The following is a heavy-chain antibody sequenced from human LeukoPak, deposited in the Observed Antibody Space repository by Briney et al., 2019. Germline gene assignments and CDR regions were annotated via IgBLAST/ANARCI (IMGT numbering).Heavy chain of an antibody. CDR1: GFTFSSYW. Sequence: GGSLRLSCAASGFTFSSYWMSWVRQAPGKGLEWVANIKQDGSEKYYVDSVKGRFTISRDTSKNTLYLQMNSLRAEDTAVYYCARLSANSSAYFFDYWGQGTLVTVSS. J-gene: IGHJ4*02. V-gene: IGHV3-7*02. CDR3: ARLSANSSAYFFDY. D-gene: IGHD3-22*01. CDR2: IKQDGSEK.